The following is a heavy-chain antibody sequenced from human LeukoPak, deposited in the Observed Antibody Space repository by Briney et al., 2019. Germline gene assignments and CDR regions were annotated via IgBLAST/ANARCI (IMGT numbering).Heavy chain of an antibody. V-gene: IGHV1-69*13. Sequence: GASVKVSCKASGGTFSSYAISWVRQAPGQGLEWMGGIIPIFGTANYAQKFQGRVTITADESTSTAYMELSSLGSEDTAVYYCARGGVHINAVWFDPWGQGTLVTVSS. J-gene: IGHJ5*02. D-gene: IGHD1-1*01. CDR1: GGTFSSYA. CDR2: IIPIFGTA. CDR3: ARGGVHINAVWFDP.